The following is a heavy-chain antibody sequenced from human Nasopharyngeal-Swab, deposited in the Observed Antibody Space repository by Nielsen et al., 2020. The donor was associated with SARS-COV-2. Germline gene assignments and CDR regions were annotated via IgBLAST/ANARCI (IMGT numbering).Heavy chain of an antibody. CDR3: ARGGVTYYYDSSGTGGFDA. CDR1: AYTFTSYD. Sequence: ASVQVSCKAAAYTFTSYDIYWVRQATGQGVEGMGWMNPNSGNTGYSQKFQGRVTMNSHTPISTAHMELSSLRSEDTAVYYCARGGVTYYYDSSGTGGFDAWGQGTLVTVSS. CDR2: MNPNSGNT. D-gene: IGHD3-22*01. V-gene: IGHV1-8*01. J-gene: IGHJ5*02.